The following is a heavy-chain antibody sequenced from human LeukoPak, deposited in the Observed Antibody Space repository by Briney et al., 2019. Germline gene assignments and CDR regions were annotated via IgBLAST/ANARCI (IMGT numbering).Heavy chain of an antibody. Sequence: SETLSLTCTVSGGSINSGDYYWVWIRQPPGKGLEWIGSIYYSGSTSYNPSLKSRVTISVDTSKNQFSLKLSSVTAADTAVYYCARGLTHSTRRYYDFWSGSHLDVWGKGTTVTVSS. CDR1: GGSINSGDYY. J-gene: IGHJ6*04. D-gene: IGHD3-3*01. V-gene: IGHV4-39*07. CDR2: IYYSGST. CDR3: ARGLTHSTRRYYDFWSGSHLDV.